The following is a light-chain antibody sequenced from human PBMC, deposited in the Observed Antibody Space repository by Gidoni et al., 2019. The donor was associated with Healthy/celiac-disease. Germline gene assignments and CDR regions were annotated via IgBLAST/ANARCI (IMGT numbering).Light chain of an antibody. V-gene: IGLV2-14*01. Sequence: QSALTQPASVSGSPGQSITISCTGTSSDVGGYNYVSWYQQHPGKAPKLMLYEVSNRPSGVSNRFSGSKSGNTASLTISGLQAEDEVDYYCSSYTSSSTPPFGGGTKLTVL. J-gene: IGLJ3*02. CDR2: EVS. CDR3: SSYTSSSTPP. CDR1: SSDVGGYNY.